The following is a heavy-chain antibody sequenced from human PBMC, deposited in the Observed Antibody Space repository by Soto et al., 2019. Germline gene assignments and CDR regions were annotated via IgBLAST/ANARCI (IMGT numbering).Heavy chain of an antibody. J-gene: IGHJ6*03. D-gene: IGHD4-17*01. CDR1: GGSISSGVYY. V-gene: IGHV4-31*03. CDR2: IYYSGST. CDR3: ARDKGLLNYYYYMDV. Sequence: SETLSLTCTVSGGSISSGVYYWSWIRQHPGKGLEWIGYIYYSGSTYYNPSLKSRVTISVDTSKNQFSLKLSSVTAADTAVYYCARDKGLLNYYYYMDVWGKGTTVTVSS.